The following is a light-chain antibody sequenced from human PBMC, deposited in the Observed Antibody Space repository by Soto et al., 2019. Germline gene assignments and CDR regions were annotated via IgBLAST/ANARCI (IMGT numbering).Light chain of an antibody. CDR3: QQYGSSPYT. CDR2: GAS. J-gene: IGKJ2*01. Sequence: IVLTQSPATLSLSPGERATLSCRASQSVTSDYLAWYQQKAGQPARLLIYGASNRATAIPDRFSGSGSATEFTLTISSVDPEDFAVYYCQQYGSSPYTFGQGTRLDI. V-gene: IGKV3-20*01. CDR1: QSVTSDY.